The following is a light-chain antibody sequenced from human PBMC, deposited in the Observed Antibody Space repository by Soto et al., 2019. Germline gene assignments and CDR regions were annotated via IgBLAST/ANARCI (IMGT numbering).Light chain of an antibody. Sequence: DIQMTQSPSTLSASVGDRVTITCRASQSISNWLAWYQQQPGKAPKLLIYTASNLVSGVPSRFSGSGSGTEFTLTIISLQPDDFGTYYCQEYNSDAGLTFGGGTKVEIK. CDR3: QEYNSDAGLT. CDR1: QSISNW. V-gene: IGKV1-5*03. CDR2: TAS. J-gene: IGKJ4*01.